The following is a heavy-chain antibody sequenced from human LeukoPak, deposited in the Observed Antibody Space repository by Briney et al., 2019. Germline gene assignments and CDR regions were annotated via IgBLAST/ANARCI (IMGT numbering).Heavy chain of an antibody. CDR1: AFTFRPYA. J-gene: IGHJ4*02. D-gene: IGHD5-18*01. CDR2: VSGSGGST. V-gene: IGHV3-23*01. Sequence: HPGGSLRLSCAASAFTFRPYAMIWVRQAPGKGLEWVSTVSGSGGSTYYADSVKGRFTISRDNSNNTPYLEMNSLRAEDTAVYYCAKGAASRGYTYVANWGQGTLVTVSS. CDR3: AKGAASRGYTYVAN.